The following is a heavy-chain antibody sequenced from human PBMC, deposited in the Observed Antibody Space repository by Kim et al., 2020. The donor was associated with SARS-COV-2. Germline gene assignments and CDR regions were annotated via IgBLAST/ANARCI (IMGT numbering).Heavy chain of an antibody. J-gene: IGHJ2*01. CDR2: T. V-gene: IGHV3-23*01. CDR3: ARAVHWYFDL. D-gene: IGHD6-6*01. Sequence: TNDADSVKGRFTISRDNSKNTLYLQMNSLRAGDTALYFCARAVHWYFDLWGRGTLVTVSS.